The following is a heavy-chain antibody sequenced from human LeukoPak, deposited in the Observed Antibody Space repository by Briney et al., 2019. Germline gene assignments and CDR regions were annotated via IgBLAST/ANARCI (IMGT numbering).Heavy chain of an antibody. V-gene: IGHV3-48*03. D-gene: IGHD1-26*01. CDR3: AKDFGPRGVGATPQY. J-gene: IGHJ4*02. CDR2: ISSSGSTI. CDR1: GFTFSSYE. Sequence: PGGSLRLSCAASGFTFSSYEMNWVRQAPGKGLEWVSYISSSGSTIYFADSVKGRFTISRDSSKDSLYLQMNSLRTEDTGFYYCAKDFGPRGVGATPQYWGRGTLVTVSS.